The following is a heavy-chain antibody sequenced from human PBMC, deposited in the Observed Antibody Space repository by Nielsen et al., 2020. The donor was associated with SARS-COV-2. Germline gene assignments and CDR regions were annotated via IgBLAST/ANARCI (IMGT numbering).Heavy chain of an antibody. Sequence: GESLKISCAASGFTFSSYAMSWVRQAPGKGLEWVSAISGSGGSTYYADSVKGRFTISRDNSKNTLYLQMNSLRAEDTAVYYCAKRRVAVAGTWYFDYWGQGTLVTVSS. D-gene: IGHD6-19*01. CDR1: GFTFSSYA. CDR3: AKRRVAVAGTWYFDY. CDR2: ISGSGGST. V-gene: IGHV3-23*01. J-gene: IGHJ4*02.